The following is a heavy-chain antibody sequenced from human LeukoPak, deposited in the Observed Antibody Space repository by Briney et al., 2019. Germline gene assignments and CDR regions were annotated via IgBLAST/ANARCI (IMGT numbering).Heavy chain of an antibody. CDR2: INPNSGGT. D-gene: IGHD3-10*01. Sequence: ASVKVSCKASGYTFTGYYMHWVRQAPGQGLEWMGWINPNSGGTNYAQKFQGRVTMTRDTSISTAYMELSSLRSEDTAVYYCARAEINYYGSGSYHRIDYYYTDVWGKGTTVTVSS. J-gene: IGHJ6*03. V-gene: IGHV1-2*02. CDR3: ARAEINYYGSGSYHRIDYYYTDV. CDR1: GYTFTGYY.